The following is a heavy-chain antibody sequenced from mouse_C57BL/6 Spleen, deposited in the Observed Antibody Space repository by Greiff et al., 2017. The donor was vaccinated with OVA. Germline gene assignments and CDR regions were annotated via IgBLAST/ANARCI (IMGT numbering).Heavy chain of an antibody. V-gene: IGHV1-15*01. Sequence: VQRVESGAGLVRPGASVTLSCKASGYTFTDYEMHWVNQTPVHGLEWIGAIDPETGGTAYTPTFKGKTILTADKSSSTAYMERRSLTSEDSAVYDCAGRGYWWFDVWGTGTTVTVSA. CDR3: AGRGYWWFDV. J-gene: IGHJ1*03. CDR1: GYTFTDYE. CDR2: IDPETGGT.